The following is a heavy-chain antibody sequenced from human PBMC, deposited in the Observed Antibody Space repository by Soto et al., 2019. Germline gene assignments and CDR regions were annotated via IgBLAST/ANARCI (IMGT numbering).Heavy chain of an antibody. D-gene: IGHD6-6*01. V-gene: IGHV3-64*01. CDR2: ISSNGVGT. J-gene: IGHJ6*03. CDR1: GFTFTTAW. Sequence: PGGSLRLSCAASGFTFTTAWINWVRQAPGKGLEYVSGISSNGVGTYYANSVQGRFTISRDNSKNTVYLQMGSLRPEDMAVYYCARRARPDFYYMDVWGKGTTVTVSS. CDR3: ARRARPDFYYMDV.